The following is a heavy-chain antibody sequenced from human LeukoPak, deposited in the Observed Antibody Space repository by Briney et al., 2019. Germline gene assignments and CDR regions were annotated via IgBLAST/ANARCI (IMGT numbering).Heavy chain of an antibody. CDR3: ASSITIFGVAPNWFDP. D-gene: IGHD3-3*01. CDR1: GGSISSGGYS. CDR2: IYHSGST. J-gene: IGHJ5*02. V-gene: IGHV4-30-2*01. Sequence: SQTLSLTCAVSGGSISSGGYSWSWIRQPPGKGLEWIGYIYHSGSTYYNPSLKSRVTISVDRSKNQFSLKLSSVTAADTAVYYCASSITIFGVAPNWFDPWGQGTLVTVSS.